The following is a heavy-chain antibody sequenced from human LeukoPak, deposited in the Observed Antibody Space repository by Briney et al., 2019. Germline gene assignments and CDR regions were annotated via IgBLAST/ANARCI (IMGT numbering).Heavy chain of an antibody. CDR3: ARDRDGYFDY. D-gene: IGHD5-24*01. J-gene: IGHJ4*02. V-gene: IGHV1-69*05. CDR1: GGTFSSYA. Sequence: ASVKVSCKASGGTFSSYAISWVRQAPGQGLERMGGIIPIFGTANYAQKFQGRVTITTDESTSTAYMELSSLRSEDTAVYYCARDRDGYFDYWGQGTLVTVSS. CDR2: IIPIFGTA.